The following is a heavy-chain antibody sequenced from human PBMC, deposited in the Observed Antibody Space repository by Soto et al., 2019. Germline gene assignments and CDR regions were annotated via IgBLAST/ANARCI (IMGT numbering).Heavy chain of an antibody. D-gene: IGHD1-26*01. V-gene: IGHV3-21*01. CDR2: ISSSSSYI. CDR1: GFTFSSYS. CDR3: ARWPPSGFEVGDY. J-gene: IGHJ4*02. Sequence: GGSLRLSCAASGFTFSSYSMNWVRQAPGKGLEWVSSISSSSSYIYYADSVKGRFTISRDNAKNSLYLQMNGLRAEDTAVYYCARWPPSGFEVGDYWGQGTLVTVSS.